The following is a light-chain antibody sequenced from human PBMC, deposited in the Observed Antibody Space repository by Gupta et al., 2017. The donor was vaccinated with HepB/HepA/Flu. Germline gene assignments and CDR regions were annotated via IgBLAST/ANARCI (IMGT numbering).Light chain of an antibody. CDR3: SSYTSSSTLV. J-gene: IGLJ2*01. CDR2: DVS. CDR1: SSDVGDYNY. V-gene: IGLV2-14*01. Sequence: SALPQPASESGSPGQSITISCTGTSSDVGDYNYVSWYQQNPGKAPKLLSYDVSHRPSGVSNRFAGSKSGNTASLTISGLQAEDDAYYYCSSYTSSSTLVFGGGTKLTV.